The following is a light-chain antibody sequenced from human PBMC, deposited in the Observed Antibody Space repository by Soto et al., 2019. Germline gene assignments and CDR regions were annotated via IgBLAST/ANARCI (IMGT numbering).Light chain of an antibody. Sequence: ILLTQSPGTLSLSPGGSATLSCGARQSVGNNYLAWYQQKPGHAPSLLIYGASSRATGIPDRLSGSGSGTDFTLTISRLQPEDFAVYYCQQYGSSNTFGGGTKVDIK. CDR1: QSVGNNY. CDR3: QQYGSSNT. J-gene: IGKJ4*01. V-gene: IGKV3-20*01. CDR2: GAS.